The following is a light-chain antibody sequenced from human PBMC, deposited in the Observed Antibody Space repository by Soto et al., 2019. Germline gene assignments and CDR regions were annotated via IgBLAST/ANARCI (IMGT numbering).Light chain of an antibody. J-gene: IGLJ1*01. V-gene: IGLV2-8*01. Sequence: QSALTQPPSASGSPGQSVTISCTGTSSDVGGYNFVSWYQQHPGKAPKLMIYEVNKRPSGVPDRFSGSKSGNTASLTVSGLQAEDEVDYYCSSYAGSNKDVFGTGTKLTVL. CDR1: SSDVGGYNF. CDR3: SSYAGSNKDV. CDR2: EVN.